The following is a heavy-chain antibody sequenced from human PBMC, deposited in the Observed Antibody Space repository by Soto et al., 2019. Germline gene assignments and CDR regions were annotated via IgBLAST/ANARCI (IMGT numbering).Heavy chain of an antibody. J-gene: IGHJ6*02. D-gene: IGHD3-9*01. CDR2: ICDRGST. CDR3: ARDLVSDYDILTGYPYGMDV. Sequence: PSETLSLTCTVSGGSISSGGYCWSWTRQHPGKGLEYIGYICDRGSTYYNPSLKSRATLSVDTSKNQLSLELSSVTVADTAVYYCARDLVSDYDILTGYPYGMDVWGQGTTVTVSS. V-gene: IGHV4-31*03. CDR1: GGSISSGGYC.